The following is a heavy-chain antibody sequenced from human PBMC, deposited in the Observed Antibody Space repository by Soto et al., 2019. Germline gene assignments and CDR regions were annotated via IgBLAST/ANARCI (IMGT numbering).Heavy chain of an antibody. Sequence: DVQLVESGGGLVKPGGSLRLSCAASGFTFSSFGMNWVRQAPGKGLELVSYISSSSSYIYYADSVKGRFTMSKDNAKNSMFLQMNSLRAEDTGVYYCARDLRYSGYVDYWGHGILVTVSS. D-gene: IGHD5-12*01. CDR1: GFTFSSFG. CDR3: ARDLRYSGYVDY. J-gene: IGHJ4*01. V-gene: IGHV3-21*01. CDR2: ISSSSSYI.